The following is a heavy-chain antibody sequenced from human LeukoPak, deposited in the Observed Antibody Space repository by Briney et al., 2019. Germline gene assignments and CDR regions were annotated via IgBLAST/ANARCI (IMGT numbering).Heavy chain of an antibody. V-gene: IGHV4-39*01. CDR2: IYYSGNT. Sequence: KPSETLSLTCTVSGGSISSGSHYWGCIRQPPGKELEWIGNIYYSGNTYYNPSLKSRVSISVDASKNQFSLNLSSVTAADTAVYHCARLSYGSGSHYNFYFDFWGQGTLVTVSS. CDR3: ARLSYGSGSHYNFYFDF. CDR1: GGSISSGSHY. D-gene: IGHD3-10*01. J-gene: IGHJ4*02.